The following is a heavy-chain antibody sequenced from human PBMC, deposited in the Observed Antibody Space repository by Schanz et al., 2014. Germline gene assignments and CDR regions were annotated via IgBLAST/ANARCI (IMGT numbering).Heavy chain of an antibody. CDR1: GFTFSVTW. Sequence: LLVESGGGLVQPGGSLRLSCEASGFTFSVTWMNWVRQAPGKGLEWVATIKEDGSEKYYLDSVKGRFTISRDNARNSLYFQLTSLRADDTALYYCTRDRAYRRFDYWGQGTLVTVSS. CDR3: TRDRAYRRFDY. J-gene: IGHJ4*02. CDR2: IKEDGSEK. D-gene: IGHD1-26*01. V-gene: IGHV3-7*01.